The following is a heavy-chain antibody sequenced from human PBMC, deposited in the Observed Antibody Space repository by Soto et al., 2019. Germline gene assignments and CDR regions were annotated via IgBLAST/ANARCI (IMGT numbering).Heavy chain of an antibody. CDR3: ARVYCSGGGCYGIDY. CDR2: INPSGDT. J-gene: IGHJ4*02. D-gene: IGHD2-15*01. CDR1: GDTFTSYY. Sequence: QVQLVQSGAEVKKPGASVKISCKASGDTFTSYYMHWVRQAPGQGLEWMGIINPSGDTSYAQKFQGSVTMTKDTSTSTVYMELSSLRSEDTAVYYWARVYCSGGGCYGIDYWGQGPLVTVSS. V-gene: IGHV1-46*01.